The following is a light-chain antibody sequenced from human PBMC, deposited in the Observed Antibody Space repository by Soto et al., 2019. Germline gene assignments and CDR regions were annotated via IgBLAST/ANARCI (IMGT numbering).Light chain of an antibody. J-gene: IGLJ2*01. CDR2: DNN. Sequence: QSVLTQPPSVSAAPGQKVTISCAGSSANIGNNYVSWYQQLPGTAPKLLIYDNNKRPSGIPARFSGSTSGTSGTLDITGLQTGDEADYYCATWDGSLPAEVFGGGTKLTVL. CDR1: SANIGNNY. V-gene: IGLV1-51*01. CDR3: ATWDGSLPAEV.